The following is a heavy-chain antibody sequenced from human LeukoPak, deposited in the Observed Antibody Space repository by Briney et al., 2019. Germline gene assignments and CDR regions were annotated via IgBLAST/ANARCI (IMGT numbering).Heavy chain of an antibody. CDR1: GFTFSSYG. CDR3: ARQPAGYSYGAGAFDI. V-gene: IGHV3-33*01. Sequence: GRSLRLSCAASGFTFSSYGMHWVRQAPGKGLEWVAVIWYDGSNKYYADSVKGRFTISRDNSKNTLYLQMNSLRAEDTAVYYCARQPAGYSYGAGAFDIWGQGTMVTVSS. J-gene: IGHJ3*02. CDR2: IWYDGSNK. D-gene: IGHD5-18*01.